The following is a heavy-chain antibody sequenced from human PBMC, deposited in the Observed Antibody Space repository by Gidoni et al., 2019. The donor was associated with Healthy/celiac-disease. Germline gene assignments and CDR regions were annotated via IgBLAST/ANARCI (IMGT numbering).Heavy chain of an antibody. Sequence: QVQLVASGGGVVQPGSSLSLSCASSGFTFSSYGMHGVRQAPGKGLEWVEVISYDGSNKYYADSVKGRFTISRDNSKNTLYLQMNSLRAEDTAVYYCARDSDGYFDYWGQGTLVTVSS. J-gene: IGHJ4*02. CDR1: GFTFSSYG. CDR3: ARDSDGYFDY. CDR2: ISYDGSNK. V-gene: IGHV3-30*03.